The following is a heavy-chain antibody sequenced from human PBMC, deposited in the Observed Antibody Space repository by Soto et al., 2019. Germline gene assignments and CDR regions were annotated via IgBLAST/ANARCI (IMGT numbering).Heavy chain of an antibody. V-gene: IGHV3-21*06. Sequence: GSLRLSCAASGFTYTRYSMNWVRQAPGKGLEWVSSISSTTNYIYYGDSMKGRFTISRDNAKNSLYLEMNSLRAEDTAVYYCARESEDLTSNFDYWGQGTLVTVSS. CDR3: ARESEDLTSNFDY. CDR1: GFTYTRYS. CDR2: ISSTTNYI. J-gene: IGHJ4*02.